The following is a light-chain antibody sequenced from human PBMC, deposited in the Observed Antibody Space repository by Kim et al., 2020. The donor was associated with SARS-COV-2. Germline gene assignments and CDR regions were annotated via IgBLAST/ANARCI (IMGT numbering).Light chain of an antibody. J-gene: IGLJ1*01. V-gene: IGLV2-23*02. CDR2: EVS. CDR1: SSDVGSYNL. Sequence: QSITISCTATSSDVGSYNLVSWYHQHPGKAPKLMIYEVSKRPSGVSNRFSGSKSGNTASLTISGLQAEDEADYYCCSYAGSSTFYVFGTGTKVTVL. CDR3: CSYAGSSTFYV.